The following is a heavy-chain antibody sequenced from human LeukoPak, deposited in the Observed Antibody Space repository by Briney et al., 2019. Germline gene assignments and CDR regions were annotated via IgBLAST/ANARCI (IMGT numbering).Heavy chain of an antibody. CDR2: IKSKTDGGTT. CDR3: TTDVGYCSSTSCYYFDY. Sequence: GGSLRLSCAASGFTFSSYWMHWVRQAPGKGLEWVGRIKSKTDGGTTDYAAPVKGRFTISRDDSKNTLYLQMNSLKTEDTAVYYCTTDVGYCSSTSCYYFDYWGQGTLVTVSS. D-gene: IGHD2-2*01. J-gene: IGHJ4*02. V-gene: IGHV3-15*01. CDR1: GFTFSSYW.